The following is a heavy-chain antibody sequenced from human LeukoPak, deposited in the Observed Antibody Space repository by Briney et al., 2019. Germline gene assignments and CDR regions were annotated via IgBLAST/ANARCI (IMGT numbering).Heavy chain of an antibody. CDR3: ARGTRYYRASPFYHYYYMDV. Sequence: PSETLSLTCAVYGGSFSGYYWSWIRQPPGKGLEWIGEINDSGSTNYNPFLKSRVTISVDTSKNQFSLILNSVTAADTAVYYCARGTRYYRASPFYHYYYMDVWGKGTTVTVSS. CDR1: GGSFSGYY. CDR2: INDSGST. V-gene: IGHV4-34*01. J-gene: IGHJ6*03. D-gene: IGHD1-26*01.